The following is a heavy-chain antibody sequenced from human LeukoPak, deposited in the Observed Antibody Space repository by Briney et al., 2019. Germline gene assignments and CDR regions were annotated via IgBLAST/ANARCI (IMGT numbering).Heavy chain of an antibody. V-gene: IGHV3-30-3*01. CDR2: ISYDGSNK. Sequence: GGSLRLSCAASGFTFSSYAMHWVRQAPGKGLEWVAVISYDGSNKYYADSVKGRFTISRDNSKNTLYLQMNSLRAEDTAVYYCARAPPYGDYSFFDCWGQGTLVTVSS. D-gene: IGHD4-17*01. CDR3: ARAPPYGDYSFFDC. J-gene: IGHJ4*02. CDR1: GFTFSSYA.